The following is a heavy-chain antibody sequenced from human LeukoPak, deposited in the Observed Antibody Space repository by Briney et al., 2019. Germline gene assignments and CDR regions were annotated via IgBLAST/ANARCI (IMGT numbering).Heavy chain of an antibody. D-gene: IGHD3-22*01. CDR1: GYTFTTYD. V-gene: IGHV1-8*02. CDR2: MNPNSGNS. CDR3: ARSSSGYYYVSEYFQH. J-gene: IGHJ1*01. Sequence: ASVKVSCKASGYTFTTYDINWVRQATGQGLEWMGWMNPNSGNSGYAQKFQGRVTITRDTSINTAYMELSSLRSEDTAVYYCARSSSGYYYVSEYFQHWGQGTLVTVSS.